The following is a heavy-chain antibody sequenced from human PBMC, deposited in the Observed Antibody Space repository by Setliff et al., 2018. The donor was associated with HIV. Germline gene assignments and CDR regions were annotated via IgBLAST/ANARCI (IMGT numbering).Heavy chain of an antibody. V-gene: IGHV3-53*01. CDR3: TKGVKWLAP. J-gene: IGHJ5*02. D-gene: IGHD2-21*01. CDR2: IYSNGDT. CDR1: GFTVSTNY. Sequence: GESLKISCAASGFTVSTNYMTWVRQAPGEGLEWVSLIYSNGDTYYADSVKGRFIIYRDNSKNTLYLQMYGLRVEDTAMYYCTKGVKWLAPWGQGTPVTVSS.